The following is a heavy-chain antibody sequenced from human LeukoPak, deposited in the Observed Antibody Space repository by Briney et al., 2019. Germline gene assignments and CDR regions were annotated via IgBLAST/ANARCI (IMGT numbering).Heavy chain of an antibody. CDR3: ARVQQTYSNYYFDY. Sequence: PGRSRRLSCPASRFTVSSNYMSCVRQPPRKWMEWDSVIYSGGSTYYADSVKGRFTISRHNSKNTLYLQMDSLRAEDTAVYYCARVQQTYSNYYFDYWGQGTLVTVSS. J-gene: IGHJ4*02. V-gene: IGHV3-53*04. D-gene: IGHD4-11*01. CDR2: IYSGGST. CDR1: RFTVSSNY.